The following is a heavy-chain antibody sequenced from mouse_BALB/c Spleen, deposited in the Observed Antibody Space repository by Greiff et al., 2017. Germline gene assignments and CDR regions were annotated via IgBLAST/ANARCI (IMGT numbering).Heavy chain of an antibody. CDR2: ISTYYGDA. CDR3: ARNYGSSSYAMDY. Sequence: QVQLKQSGAELVRPGVSVKISCKGSGYTFTDYAMHWVKQSHAKSLEWIGVISTYYGDASYNQKFKGKATMTVDKSSSTAYMELARLTSEDSAIYYCARNYGSSSYAMDYWGQGTSVTVSS. V-gene: IGHV1S137*01. J-gene: IGHJ4*01. D-gene: IGHD1-1*01. CDR1: GYTFTDYA.